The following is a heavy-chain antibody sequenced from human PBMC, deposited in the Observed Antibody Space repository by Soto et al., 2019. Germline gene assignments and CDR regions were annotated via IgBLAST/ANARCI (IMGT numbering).Heavy chain of an antibody. CDR1: GGSFSGYY. J-gene: IGHJ6*02. Sequence: SETLSLTCAVYGGSFSGYYWSWIRQPPGKGLEWIGEINHSGSTNYNPSLKSRVTISVDTSKNQFSLKLSSVTAADTAVYYCARGLRLLWFGESHFPPPYGMDVWGQGTTVTVSS. V-gene: IGHV4-34*01. CDR3: ARGLRLLWFGESHFPPPYGMDV. D-gene: IGHD3-10*01. CDR2: INHSGST.